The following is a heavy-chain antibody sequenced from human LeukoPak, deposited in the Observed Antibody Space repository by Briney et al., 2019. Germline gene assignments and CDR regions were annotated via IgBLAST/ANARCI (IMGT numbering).Heavy chain of an antibody. V-gene: IGHV4-31*11. CDR1: GGSISSDYF. D-gene: IGHD6-25*01. CDR2: IHYSGST. J-gene: IGHJ5*02. CDR3: ARDANPTAAATYNWFDP. Sequence: SETLSLTCAVSGGSISSDYFWIWIRQHPGKGLEWIGYIHYSGSTYSNPSLKSRVNMSVDTSKNQFSLKLRSVTDADTAVYYCARDANPTAAATYNWFDPWGQGTLVIVSS.